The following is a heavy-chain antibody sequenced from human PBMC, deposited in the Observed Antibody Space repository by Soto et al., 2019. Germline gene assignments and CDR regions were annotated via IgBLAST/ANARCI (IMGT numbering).Heavy chain of an antibody. CDR1: GFTFSSYW. J-gene: IGHJ4*02. CDR2: IRQDGSEK. V-gene: IGHV3-7*01. Sequence: GGSLRLSCAASGFTFSSYWMSWVRQAPGKGLEWVANIRQDGSEKYYVDSVKGRFTISRDNAKNSLYLQMNSLRAEDTAVYYCARKYSSSWYTHFGYWGQGTLVTVSS. D-gene: IGHD6-13*01. CDR3: ARKYSSSWYTHFGY.